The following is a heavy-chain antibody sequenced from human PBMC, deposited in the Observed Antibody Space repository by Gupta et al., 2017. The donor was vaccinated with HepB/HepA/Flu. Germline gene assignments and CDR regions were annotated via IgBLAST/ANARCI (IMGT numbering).Heavy chain of an antibody. D-gene: IGHD6-19*01. CDR2: IIPIFGTA. CDR3: ARATGPSLYSSGWYDY. CDR1: GGTFSSYA. Sequence: QVQLVQSGAEAKKPGSSVKVSCKASGGTFSSYAISWVRQAPGQGLEWMGGIIPIFGTANYAQKFQGRVTITADDSTSTAYMDLSSLRSEDTAVYYCARATGPSLYSSGWYDYWGQGTLVTVSS. V-gene: IGHV1-69*01. J-gene: IGHJ4*02.